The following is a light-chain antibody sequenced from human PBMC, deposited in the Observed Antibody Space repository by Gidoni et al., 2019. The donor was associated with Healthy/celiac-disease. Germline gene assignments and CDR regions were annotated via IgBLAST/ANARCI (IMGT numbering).Light chain of an antibody. J-gene: IGKJ4*01. V-gene: IGKV3-20*01. CDR2: GAS. Sequence: EIVLTQSPGTLSLSPGERATLSCRASQSVSSSCLAWYQQKPGQAPRLLIYGASSSGSGSGTDFTLTISRLEPEDFAVYYCQQYGSSRTFGGGTKVEIK. CDR1: QSVSSSC. CDR3: QQYGSSRT.